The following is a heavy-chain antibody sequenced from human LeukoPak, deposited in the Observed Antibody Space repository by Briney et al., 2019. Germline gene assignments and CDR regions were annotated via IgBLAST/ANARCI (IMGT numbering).Heavy chain of an antibody. V-gene: IGHV1-8*01. Sequence: AASVKVSCKASGYTFTSYDINWVRQATGHGLEWMGWLNPNSGNTGDAQKFQGRVTMTRNPSISTAYMELSSLRSEDTAVYYCARARPPRGAYYYYYYMDVWGKGTTVTVSS. CDR3: ARARPPRGAYYYYYYMDV. D-gene: IGHD6-6*01. CDR1: GYTFTSYD. J-gene: IGHJ6*03. CDR2: LNPNSGNT.